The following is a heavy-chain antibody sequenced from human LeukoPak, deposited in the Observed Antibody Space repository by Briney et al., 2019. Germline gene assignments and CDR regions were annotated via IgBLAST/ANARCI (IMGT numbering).Heavy chain of an antibody. Sequence: ASVKVSCKASGYTFTSYYMHWVRQAPGQGLEWMGIINPSGGSTSYAQKFQGRVTITADESTSTAYMELSSLRSEDTAVYYCEMGATPYYYYGMDVWGQGTTVTVSS. V-gene: IGHV1-46*01. CDR2: INPSGGST. CDR1: GYTFTSYY. CDR3: EMGATPYYYYGMDV. J-gene: IGHJ6*02. D-gene: IGHD1-26*01.